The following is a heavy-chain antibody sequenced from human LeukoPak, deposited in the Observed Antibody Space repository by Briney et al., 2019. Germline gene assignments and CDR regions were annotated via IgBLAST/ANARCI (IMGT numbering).Heavy chain of an antibody. V-gene: IGHV4-59*01. D-gene: IGHD2-2*01. Sequence: PSETLSLTCNVSGASISDYYWSWIRQSPTRGLESIGYVSSRGATNNNPSLKSRVTTSAHTSENQLSLKLTYVPAAGPAVYYCATAQKTMLRRAVYFFDFWGQGLLVTVSS. CDR3: ATAQKTMLRRAVYFFDF. J-gene: IGHJ4*02. CDR1: GASISDYY. CDR2: VSSRGAT.